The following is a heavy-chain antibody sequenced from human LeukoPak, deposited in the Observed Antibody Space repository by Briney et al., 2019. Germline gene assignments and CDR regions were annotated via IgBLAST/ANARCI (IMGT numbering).Heavy chain of an antibody. CDR3: AKDARHYYYGSGTRLDY. V-gene: IGHV3-30*02. D-gene: IGHD3-10*01. J-gene: IGHJ4*02. CDR1: GFTFSSYG. Sequence: GGSLGLSCAASGFTFSSYGMHWVRQAPGKGLEWVAFIRYDGSNKYYADSVKGRFTISRDNSKHTLYLQMNSQRAEDTAVYYCAKDARHYYYGSGTRLDYWGQGTLVTVSS. CDR2: IRYDGSNK.